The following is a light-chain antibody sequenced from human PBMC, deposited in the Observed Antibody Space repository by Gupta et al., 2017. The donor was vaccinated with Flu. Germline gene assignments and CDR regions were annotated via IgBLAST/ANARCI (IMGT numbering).Light chain of an antibody. CDR1: QSVSSSY. CDR2: GAS. J-gene: IGKJ5*01. Sequence: PGTLSLSPGERATLSCRASQSVSSSYLEWYQQKPGQAPRLLIYGASSRATGISERFSGSGSGTDFTLTSSRREPEDFAVYYWQQDGSSNGFGQGTRLEIK. V-gene: IGKV3-20*01. CDR3: QQDGSSNG.